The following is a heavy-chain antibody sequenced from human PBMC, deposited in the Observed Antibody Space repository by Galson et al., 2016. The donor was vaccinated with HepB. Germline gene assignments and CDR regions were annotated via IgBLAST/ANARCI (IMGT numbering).Heavy chain of an antibody. Sequence: SLRLSCAASGFTFNYYAMSWVRQAPGKGLEWVSAIGGSGGRTYYADSVKGRFTISRDNSKNTLYLQMNSLRAEDTAVYYCAKDRGGAVPNWFDLWGQGTAVTVS. V-gene: IGHV3-23*01. CDR2: IGGSGGRT. CDR3: AKDRGGAVPNWFDL. J-gene: IGHJ5*01. CDR1: GFTFNYYA. D-gene: IGHD3-16*01.